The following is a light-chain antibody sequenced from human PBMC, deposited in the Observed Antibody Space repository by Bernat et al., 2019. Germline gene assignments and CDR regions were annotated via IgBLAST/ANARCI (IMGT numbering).Light chain of an antibody. CDR3: QKYNSAPFT. V-gene: IGKV1-27*01. CDR1: QGIRNN. Sequence: DIQLTQSPSSLSASVGDRVTITCRARQGIRNNLAWYQQKPGKVPKLLIYMASGLQSWVPSRFSGSGSGTDFTLTISSLQPEDVGTYYCQKYNSAPFTFGGGTKVEMK. J-gene: IGKJ4*01. CDR2: MAS.